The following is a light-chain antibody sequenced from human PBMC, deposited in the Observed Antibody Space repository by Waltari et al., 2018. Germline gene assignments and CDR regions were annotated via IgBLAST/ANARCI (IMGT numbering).Light chain of an antibody. CDR1: QSVSSN. V-gene: IGKV3-15*01. Sequence: EIVMTQSPATLSVSPGERATLSCRASQSVSSNLAWYQQKPGQSPRLLIYGASPRATCIPARFSGSGSVTEFTLTISILQSEDLAVYYCQQYNNWPPITFGQGTRLEIK. CDR3: QQYNNWPPIT. J-gene: IGKJ5*01. CDR2: GAS.